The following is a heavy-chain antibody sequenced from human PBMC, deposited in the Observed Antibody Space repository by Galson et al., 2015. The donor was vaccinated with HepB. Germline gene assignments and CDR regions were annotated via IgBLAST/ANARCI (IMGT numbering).Heavy chain of an antibody. CDR3: ARAPYSSQYWYFDL. J-gene: IGHJ2*01. V-gene: IGHV2-70*01. CDR2: IDWDDDK. CDR1: GFSLSTSGMC. Sequence: PALVKPTQTLTLTCTFSGFSLSTSGMCVSWIRQPPGKALEWLALIDWDDDKYYSTSLKTRLTISKDTSKNQVVLTMTNMDPVDTATYYCARAPYSSQYWYFDLWGRGPLVTVSS. D-gene: IGHD6-13*01.